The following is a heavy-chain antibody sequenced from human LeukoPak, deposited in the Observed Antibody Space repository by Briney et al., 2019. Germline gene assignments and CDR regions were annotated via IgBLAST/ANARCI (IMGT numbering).Heavy chain of an antibody. CDR1: GYTLTELS. Sequence: ASVKVSCKVSGYTLTELSLHWVRQAPGKGLKCTAGFAPEDGETIYAQKFQGRVTMTEDTSTDTAYMELSSLRSEDTAVYYCATDSPGIAVAGGHNWFDPWGQGTLVTVSS. J-gene: IGHJ5*02. V-gene: IGHV1-24*01. CDR3: ATDSPGIAVAGGHNWFDP. D-gene: IGHD6-19*01. CDR2: FAPEDGET.